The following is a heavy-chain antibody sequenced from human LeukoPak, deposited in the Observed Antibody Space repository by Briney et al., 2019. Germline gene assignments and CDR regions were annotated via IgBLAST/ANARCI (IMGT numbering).Heavy chain of an antibody. D-gene: IGHD1-26*01. V-gene: IGHV4-59*01. CDR2: IYYSGST. CDR3: AGHSGSYDY. J-gene: IGHJ4*02. Sequence: PSETLSLTCAVYGGSFSGYYWSWFRQPPGKGLEWIGYIYYSGSTNYNPSLKSRVTISVDTSKNQFSLKLSSVTAADTAVYYCAGHSGSYDYWGQGTLVTVSS. CDR1: GGSFSGYY.